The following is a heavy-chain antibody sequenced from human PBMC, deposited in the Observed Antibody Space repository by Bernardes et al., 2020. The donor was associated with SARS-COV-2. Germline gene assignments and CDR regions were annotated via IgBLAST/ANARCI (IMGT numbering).Heavy chain of an antibody. CDR1: GYTLTALS. CDR2: FDPEDGET. D-gene: IGHD4-17*01. Sequence: ASVKVSCKVSGYTLTALSMHWVRQAPGQGLEWMGGFDPEDGETIYAQKFQGRVTMTEDTSTDTAYMELSSLRSEDTAVYYCATVRPHDYGDYGWYNWFDPWGQGTLVTVSS. J-gene: IGHJ5*02. V-gene: IGHV1-24*01. CDR3: ATVRPHDYGDYGWYNWFDP.